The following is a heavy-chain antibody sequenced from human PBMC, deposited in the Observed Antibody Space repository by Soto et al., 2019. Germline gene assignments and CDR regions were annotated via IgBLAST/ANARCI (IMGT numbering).Heavy chain of an antibody. D-gene: IGHD6-19*01. CDR1: GGTFSSYA. CDR3: ARDWGGEGIAVAGRLDV. Sequence: SVKVSCKASGGTFSSYAISWVRQAPGQGLEWMGGIIPIFGTANYAQKFQGRVTITADESTSTAYMELSSLRSEDTAVYYCARDWGGEGIAVAGRLDVWGQGTTVTVSS. CDR2: IIPIFGTA. J-gene: IGHJ6*02. V-gene: IGHV1-69*13.